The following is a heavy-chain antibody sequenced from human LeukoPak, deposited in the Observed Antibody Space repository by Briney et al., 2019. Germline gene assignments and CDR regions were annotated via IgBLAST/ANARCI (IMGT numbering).Heavy chain of an antibody. D-gene: IGHD3-9*01. V-gene: IGHV4-34*01. CDR3: AGGILYYDIFSGYLTPYYYYGMDV. Sequence: PSETLSLTCAVYGGSFSGYYWSWIRQPPGKGLEWIGEINHSGSTNYNPSLKSRVTISVDTSKNQFSLKLSSVTAADTAVYYCAGGILYYDIFSGYLTPYYYYGMDVWGQGTTVTVSS. CDR1: GGSFSGYY. J-gene: IGHJ6*02. CDR2: INHSGST.